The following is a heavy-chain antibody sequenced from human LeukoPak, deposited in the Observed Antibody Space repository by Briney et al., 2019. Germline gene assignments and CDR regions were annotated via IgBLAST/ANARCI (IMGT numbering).Heavy chain of an antibody. CDR3: ASEILWGGGSLDY. D-gene: IGHD2-21*01. Sequence: GRSLRLSCAASGFTFSSYAMHWVRQAPGKGLEWVAVISYDGSNKYYADSVKGRFTISRDNSKNTLYLQMNSLRAEDTAVYYCASEILWGGGSLDYWGQGTLVTVSS. V-gene: IGHV3-30*04. CDR1: GFTFSSYA. J-gene: IGHJ4*02. CDR2: ISYDGSNK.